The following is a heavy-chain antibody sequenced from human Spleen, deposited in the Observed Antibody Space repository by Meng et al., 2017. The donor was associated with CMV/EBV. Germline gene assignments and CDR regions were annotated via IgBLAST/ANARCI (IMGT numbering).Heavy chain of an antibody. D-gene: IGHD2-2*01. CDR1: GFTFNHYA. CDR3: AKGGTGCSGTTCYGGWFDP. J-gene: IGHJ5*02. CDR2: ISAIGDDT. Sequence: GESLKISCAASGFTFNHYAMNWVRQAPGKGLQWVSVISAIGDDTNYADSVKGRFTISRDNAKNTLYLQMNSLGVDDTAIYFCAKGGTGCSGTTCYGGWFDPWGQGALVTVSS. V-gene: IGHV3-23*01.